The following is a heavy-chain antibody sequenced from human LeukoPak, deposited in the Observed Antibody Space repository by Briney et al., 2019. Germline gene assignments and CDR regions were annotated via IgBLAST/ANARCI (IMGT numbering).Heavy chain of an antibody. Sequence: GGSLRLSCAASGFIFSSYGMHWVRQAPDKGLEWVAFIRYDGSRKYYADSVKGRFTISRDNSKNTSFLQMNSLRADDTAIYYCAKDASRWFGDQYNWFDPWGQGTLVTVSS. J-gene: IGHJ5*02. V-gene: IGHV3-30*02. CDR3: AKDASRWFGDQYNWFDP. CDR2: IRYDGSRK. CDR1: GFIFSSYG. D-gene: IGHD3-10*01.